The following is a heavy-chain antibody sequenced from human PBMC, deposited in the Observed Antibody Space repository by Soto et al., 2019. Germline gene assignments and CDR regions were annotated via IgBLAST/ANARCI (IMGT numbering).Heavy chain of an antibody. CDR2: RKQDGSEK. CDR1: GFTFSSYW. V-gene: IGHV3-7*01. D-gene: IGHD2-2*01. CDR3: ARDQGRYCSSTSCYFDY. J-gene: IGHJ4*02. Sequence: EVQLVESGGGLVQPGGSLRLSCAASGFTFSSYWMSWVRQAPGKGLEWVANRKQDGSEKYNVDSVKGRFAISRDNAKNSLYLQMNSLRAEDTAVYYCARDQGRYCSSTSCYFDYWGQGTLVTVSS.